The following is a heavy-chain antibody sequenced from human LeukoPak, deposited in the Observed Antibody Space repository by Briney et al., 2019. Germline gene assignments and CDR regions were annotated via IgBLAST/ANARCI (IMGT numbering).Heavy chain of an antibody. J-gene: IGHJ4*02. CDR1: EYSFTNYW. Sequence: GESLKISCQGSEYSFTNYWITWVRQMPGKGLEWMGIIYPGDSDTRYSTSFQGQVIISADKSISTAYLQWSSLKASDTAMYYCARHRSSWSEFDYWGQGTLVTVSS. CDR3: ARHRSSWSEFDY. V-gene: IGHV5-51*01. D-gene: IGHD6-13*01. CDR2: IYPGDSDT.